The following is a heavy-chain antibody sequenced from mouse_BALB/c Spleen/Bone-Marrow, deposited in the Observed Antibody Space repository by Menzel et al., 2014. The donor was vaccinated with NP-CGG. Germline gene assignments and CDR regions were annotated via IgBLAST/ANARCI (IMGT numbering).Heavy chain of an antibody. CDR2: IWSGGST. J-gene: IGHJ4*01. Sequence: QVQLQQSGPGLVQPSQSLSFTCTVSGFSLTSSGVHWVRQSPGKGLEWLGVIWSGGSTDYNAAFISSLSISKDNSKSQVFLKMNSLQANDTAIYYCARAYYYGMDYWGQGTSVTVSS. CDR1: GFSLTSSG. CDR3: ARAYYYGMDY. V-gene: IGHV2-2*02.